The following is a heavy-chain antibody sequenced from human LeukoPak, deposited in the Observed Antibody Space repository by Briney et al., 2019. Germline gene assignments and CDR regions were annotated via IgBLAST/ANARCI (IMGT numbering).Heavy chain of an antibody. CDR2: INPSGGST. V-gene: IGHV1-46*01. J-gene: IGHJ4*02. Sequence: GASVKVSCKASGYTFTSYYMHWVRQAPGQGLEWMGIINPSGGSTSYAQKFQGRVTMTRDTSTSTVYMELSSLRSEDTAVYYCASSTLNKSMVYAPAYFDYWGQGTLVTVSS. CDR1: GYTFTSYY. D-gene: IGHD2-8*01. CDR3: ASSTLNKSMVYAPAYFDY.